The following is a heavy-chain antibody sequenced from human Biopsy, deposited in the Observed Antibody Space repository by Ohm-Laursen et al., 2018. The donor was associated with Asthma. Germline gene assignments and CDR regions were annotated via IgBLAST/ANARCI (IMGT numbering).Heavy chain of an antibody. CDR2: ISYDGTNK. CDR3: ARGDSSGWSHYYFDY. CDR1: GFTVSRDH. Sequence: SLRLSCAASGFTVSRDHMFWVRQAPGKGLEWVAVISYDGTNKYYADSAKGRFTISRDRSKSTLHLQMHRLRVEDTAVYYCARGDSSGWSHYYFDYWGQGTLVTVSS. J-gene: IGHJ4*02. D-gene: IGHD6-19*01. V-gene: IGHV3-30*14.